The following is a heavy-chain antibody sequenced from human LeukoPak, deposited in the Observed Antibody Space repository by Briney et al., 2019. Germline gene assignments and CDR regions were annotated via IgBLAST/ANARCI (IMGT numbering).Heavy chain of an antibody. D-gene: IGHD3-16*02. V-gene: IGHV4-34*01. CDR1: GGSFSGYY. CDR2: INHSGST. Sequence: SETLSLTCAVYGGSFSGYYWSWIRQPPGKGLEWIGEINHSGSTNYNPSLKSRVTISVDTSKNQFSLSLSSVTAADTAVYYCARRGLVDYVWGSYRYSWFDPWGQGTLVTVSS. J-gene: IGHJ5*02. CDR3: ARRGLVDYVWGSYRYSWFDP.